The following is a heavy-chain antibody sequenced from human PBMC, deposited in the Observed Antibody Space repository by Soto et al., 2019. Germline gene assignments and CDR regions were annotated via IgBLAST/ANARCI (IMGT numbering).Heavy chain of an antibody. D-gene: IGHD3-10*01. J-gene: IGHJ4*02. V-gene: IGHV3-23*01. CDR2: FRSGGDDDTT. CDR1: GFTFSSYS. CDR3: AKKVNSGSGSQFFDY. Sequence: GGSLRLSCAASGFTFSSYSMSWVRQAPGKGLEWVSGFRSGGDDDTTYYADSVRGRFTISRGNSKNTLFLQMNSLRAEDTAIYYCAKKVNSGSGSQFFDYWGQGTLVTVSS.